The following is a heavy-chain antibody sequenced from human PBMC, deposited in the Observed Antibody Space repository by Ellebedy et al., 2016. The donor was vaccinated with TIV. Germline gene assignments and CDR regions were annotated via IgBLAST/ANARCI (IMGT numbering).Heavy chain of an antibody. J-gene: IGHJ4*02. V-gene: IGHV5-51*01. D-gene: IGHD3-9*01. CDR1: GYSFTTYW. CDR2: IYPGDSDT. CDR3: VRSKNPRYFEWLFIDY. Sequence: KVSCKGSGYSFTTYWIGWVRQKPGKGLEWVGIIYPGDSDTRYSPSFQGQVTFSADKSIGTAYLQWNSLKASDSAMYYCVRSKNPRYFEWLFIDYWGQGTLVTVPS.